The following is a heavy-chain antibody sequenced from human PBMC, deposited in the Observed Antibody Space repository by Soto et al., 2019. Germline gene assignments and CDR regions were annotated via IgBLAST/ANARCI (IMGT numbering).Heavy chain of an antibody. Sequence: QVQLVQSGAEVKKPGSSVKVSCKASGGTFSSYAISWVRQAPGQGLEWMGGIIPIFGTANYAQKFPGRVTITADKSTSTAYMELSSLRSEDTAVYYCARRLDCSGGSCYPGAWFDPWGQGTLVTVSS. CDR1: GGTFSSYA. J-gene: IGHJ5*02. D-gene: IGHD2-15*01. CDR3: ARRLDCSGGSCYPGAWFDP. V-gene: IGHV1-69*06. CDR2: IIPIFGTA.